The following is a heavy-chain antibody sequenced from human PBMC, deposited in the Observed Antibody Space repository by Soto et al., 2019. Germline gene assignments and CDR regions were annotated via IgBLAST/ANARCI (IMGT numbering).Heavy chain of an antibody. CDR2: ISDYNGNT. CDR3: AREGYYSGSGTYSPPRYYGMDV. D-gene: IGHD3-10*01. CDR1: GYTFSTYG. V-gene: IGHV1-18*01. J-gene: IGHJ6*02. Sequence: QVHLVQSGAEVKKTGASVKVSCKASGYTFSTYGISWVRQGPGQGLEWMGWISDYNGNTNYAQKFQGRVSMTTDTSTRTAYMELRSLRSDETAVYFCAREGYYSGSGTYSPPRYYGMDVWGQGTTVTVSS.